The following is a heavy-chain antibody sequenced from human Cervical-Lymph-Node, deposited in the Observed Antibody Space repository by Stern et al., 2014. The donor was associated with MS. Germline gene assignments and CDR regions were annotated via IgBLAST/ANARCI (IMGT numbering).Heavy chain of an antibody. CDR2: VWTYGLKE. Sequence: QVQLMQSGGGVVQPGRSLRLSCVASGLTFSTSVMHWVRQAPGKGLEWVAVVWTYGLKEHCTESVKCLFSTSRDTAKNTLHLQMSSLRAEDTAVYFCATSTASDAFDIWGQGTLVTVSS. D-gene: IGHD2/OR15-2a*01. CDR1: GLTFSTSV. J-gene: IGHJ3*02. CDR3: ATSTASDAFDI. V-gene: IGHV3-33*01.